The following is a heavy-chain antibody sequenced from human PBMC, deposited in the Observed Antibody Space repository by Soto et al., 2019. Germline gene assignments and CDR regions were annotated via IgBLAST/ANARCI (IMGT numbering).Heavy chain of an antibody. CDR1: GGSISSYY. V-gene: IGHV4-59*08. D-gene: IGHD3-10*01. CDR3: ARRRGFGELDAFDI. CDR2: IYYSGST. Sequence: QVQLQESGPGLVKPSETLSLTCTVSGGSISSYYWSWIRQPPGKGLEWIGYIYYSGSTNYNPSLKSLVTISVDTSKNQFTLRRSSVTAADTDVYYCARRRGFGELDAFDIWGQGTMVTVSS. J-gene: IGHJ3*02.